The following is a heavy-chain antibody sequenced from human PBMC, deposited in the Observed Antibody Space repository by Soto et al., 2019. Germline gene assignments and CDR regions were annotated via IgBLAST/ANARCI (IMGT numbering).Heavy chain of an antibody. CDR1: GGSMSSYY. V-gene: IGHV4-59*01. Sequence: QVQLQESGPGLVKPSETLSLTCTVSGGSMSSYYWSWIRQPPGKGLEWIGYIHYSGGTNYNSSLESRVTISVDTAKNQFSLKLSSVTAADTAVYYCARESYDYSTYYHHGMDVWGQGTTVTVSS. CDR2: IHYSGGT. CDR3: ARESYDYSTYYHHGMDV. D-gene: IGHD4-4*01. J-gene: IGHJ6*02.